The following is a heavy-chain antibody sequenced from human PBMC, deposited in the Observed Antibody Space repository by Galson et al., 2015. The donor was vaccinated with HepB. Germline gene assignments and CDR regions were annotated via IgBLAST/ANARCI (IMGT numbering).Heavy chain of an antibody. CDR1: NYTFISYG. CDR3: ARVVAAIGATNWFDP. J-gene: IGHJ5*02. Sequence: SVKVSCKASNYTFISYGISWVRQAPGQGLEWMGWISPYNGDTNYAQKLQGRVTMTTDTSTSTAYMELRSLKSDDTAVYYCARVVAAIGATNWFDPWGQGTPLTVSS. D-gene: IGHD2-21*02. V-gene: IGHV1-18*01. CDR2: ISPYNGDT.